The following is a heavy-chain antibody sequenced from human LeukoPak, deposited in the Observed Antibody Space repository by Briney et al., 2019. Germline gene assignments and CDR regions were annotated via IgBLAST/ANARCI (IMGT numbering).Heavy chain of an antibody. Sequence: GGSLRLSCAASGFTFSSYAMHWVRQAPGKGLEWVAVISYDGSNKYYADSVKGRFTISRDNSKKTLYLQMNSLRAEDTAVYYCARGGVGNAFDIWGQGTMVTVSS. J-gene: IGHJ3*02. V-gene: IGHV3-30-3*01. CDR2: ISYDGSNK. D-gene: IGHD1-26*01. CDR3: ARGGVGNAFDI. CDR1: GFTFSSYA.